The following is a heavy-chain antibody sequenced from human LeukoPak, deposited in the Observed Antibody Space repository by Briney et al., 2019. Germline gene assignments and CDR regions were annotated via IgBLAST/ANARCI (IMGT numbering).Heavy chain of an antibody. D-gene: IGHD3-9*01. CDR1: GFTFSSYG. V-gene: IGHV3-23*01. J-gene: IGHJ3*02. CDR3: AKDRSAYYDILTGPDAFDI. CDR2: ISGSGGST. Sequence: GGSLRLSCAASGFTFSSYGMSWVRQAPGKGLEWVSAISGSGGSTYYADSVKGRFTISRDNSKNTLYLQMNSLRAEDTAVYYCAKDRSAYYDILTGPDAFDIWGQGTMVTVSS.